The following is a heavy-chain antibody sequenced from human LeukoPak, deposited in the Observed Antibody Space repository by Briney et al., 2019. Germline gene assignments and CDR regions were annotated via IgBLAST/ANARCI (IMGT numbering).Heavy chain of an antibody. CDR2: ISGSDGST. CDR3: AKDNFVVVVITTWYFDL. D-gene: IGHD3-22*01. Sequence: AGGSLRLSCAASGFTFTSYAMNWVRQAPGKGLEWVSAISGSDGSTYYADSVKGRFTISRDNSKDTLYLRMNSLRAEDTAVYYCAKDNFVVVVITTWYFDLWGRGTLVTVSS. CDR1: GFTFTSYA. J-gene: IGHJ2*01. V-gene: IGHV3-23*01.